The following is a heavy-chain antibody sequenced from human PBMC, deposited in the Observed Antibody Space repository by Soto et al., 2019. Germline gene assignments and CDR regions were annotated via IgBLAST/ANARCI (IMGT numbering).Heavy chain of an antibody. Sequence: QVQLVQSGAEVKKPGASVKVSCKASGYTFTSYDINWVRQATGQGLEWMGWMNPNSGNTGYAQKLQCRVSITRNTSMSTAYMELSSLRSEDTAVYYCARYYYDSSGYYVKIDGFDYWGQGTLVTVSS. V-gene: IGHV1-8*01. J-gene: IGHJ4*02. CDR1: GYTFTSYD. CDR3: ARYYYDSSGYYVKIDGFDY. CDR2: MNPNSGNT. D-gene: IGHD3-22*01.